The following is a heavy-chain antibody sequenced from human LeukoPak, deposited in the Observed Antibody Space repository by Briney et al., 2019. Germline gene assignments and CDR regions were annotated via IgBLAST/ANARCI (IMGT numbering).Heavy chain of an antibody. J-gene: IGHJ4*02. V-gene: IGHV3-33*03. CDR2: VYHDGSNT. CDR1: GFSFSDYA. Sequence: GGSLRLSCATSGFSFSDYAMHWVRQAPGKGPEWLAVVYHDGSNTYYADSVKGRFTIYREMSNNTLYLQMNRLRAEDTALYFCTKDRDVMTYSSGYGIYDSWDQGTLVTVSS. CDR3: TKDRDVMTYSSGYGIYDS. D-gene: IGHD5-18*01.